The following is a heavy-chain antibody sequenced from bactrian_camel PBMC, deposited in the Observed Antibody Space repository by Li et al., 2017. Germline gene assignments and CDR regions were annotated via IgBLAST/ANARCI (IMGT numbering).Heavy chain of an antibody. CDR2: LKSGGGST. CDR3: ATGRELFGGY. V-gene: IGHV3S40*01. Sequence: QLVESGGALVQPGGSLRISCEASGFTVSAYAMSWVRQVPGKGLEWVSALKSGGGSTYYADSVKGRFTISRDNAKNTVYLQMNSLKTEDTDVYYCATGRELFGGYWGQGTQVTVS. J-gene: IGHJ6*01. CDR1: GFTVSAYA. D-gene: IGHD4*01.